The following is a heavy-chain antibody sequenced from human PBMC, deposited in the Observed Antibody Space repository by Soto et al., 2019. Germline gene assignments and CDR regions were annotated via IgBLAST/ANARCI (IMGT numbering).Heavy chain of an antibody. CDR2: IYYSGST. CDR1: GGSISSYY. Sequence: SETLSLTCTVSGGSISSYYWSWIRQPPGKGLEWIGYIYYSGSTNYNPSLKSRVTISVDTSKNQFSLKLSSVTAADTAVYYCARHSPHGEQWLATAYYFDYWGQGTLVTVSS. CDR3: ARHSPHGEQWLATAYYFDY. D-gene: IGHD6-19*01. V-gene: IGHV4-59*08. J-gene: IGHJ4*02.